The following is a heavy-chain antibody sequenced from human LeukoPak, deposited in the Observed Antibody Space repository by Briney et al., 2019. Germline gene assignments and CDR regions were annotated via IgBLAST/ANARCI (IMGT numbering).Heavy chain of an antibody. V-gene: IGHV5-51*01. J-gene: IGHJ5*02. CDR1: GYSFTNYW. Sequence: GESLKISCKGSGYSFTNYWIGWVRQMPRKGLEWMGIIYPGDSDTRYSPSFQGQVTISADKSISTAYLQWSSLKASDTAMYYCARRAYCGGDCHSKGPNWFDPWGQGTLVTVSS. CDR3: ARRAYCGGDCHSKGPNWFDP. CDR2: IYPGDSDT. D-gene: IGHD2-21*02.